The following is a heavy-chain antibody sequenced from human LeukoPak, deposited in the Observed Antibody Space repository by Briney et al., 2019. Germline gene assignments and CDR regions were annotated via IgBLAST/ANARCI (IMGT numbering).Heavy chain of an antibody. CDR2: ISYDGSNK. V-gene: IGHV3-30-3*01. Sequence: GSLRLSCAASGFTFSSYAMHWVRQAPGKGLEWVAVISYDGSNKYYADSVKGRFTISRDNSKNTLYLQMNSLRAEDTAVYYCARGSSAGGAFDIWGQGTMVTVSS. J-gene: IGHJ3*02. D-gene: IGHD1-14*01. CDR3: ARGSSAGGAFDI. CDR1: GFTFSSYA.